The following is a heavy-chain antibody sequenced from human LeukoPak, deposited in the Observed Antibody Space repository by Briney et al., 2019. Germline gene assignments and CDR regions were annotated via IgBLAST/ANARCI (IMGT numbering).Heavy chain of an antibody. CDR2: ISAYNGNT. Sequence: ASVKVSCKASGYTFTGYYMHWVRQAPGQGLEWMGWISAYNGNTNYAQKLQGRVTMTTDTSTSTAYMELRSLRSDDTAVYYCARGKSSVVVVAATPGPFDYWGQGTLVTVSS. J-gene: IGHJ4*02. V-gene: IGHV1-18*04. CDR1: GYTFTGYY. D-gene: IGHD2-15*01. CDR3: ARGKSSVVVVAATPGPFDY.